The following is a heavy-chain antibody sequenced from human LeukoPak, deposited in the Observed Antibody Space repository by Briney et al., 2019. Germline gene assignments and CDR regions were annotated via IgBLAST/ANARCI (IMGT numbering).Heavy chain of an antibody. CDR3: ARVIAAAGIYWFDP. CDR1: GFTVSTNY. CDR2: IYSVGST. Sequence: GGSLRLSCAASGFTVSTNYMSWVRQAPGKGLEWVSVIYSVGSTYYADSVKGRFTISRDNSKNTLYLQMNSLRAEDTAVYYCARVIAAAGIYWFDPWGQGTLVTVSS. D-gene: IGHD6-13*01. V-gene: IGHV3-66*01. J-gene: IGHJ5*02.